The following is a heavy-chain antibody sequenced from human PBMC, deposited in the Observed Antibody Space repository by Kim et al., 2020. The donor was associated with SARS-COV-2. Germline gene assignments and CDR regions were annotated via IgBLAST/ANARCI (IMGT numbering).Heavy chain of an antibody. Sequence: GGSLRLSCAASGFTFSSYEMNWVRQAPGKGLEWVSYISSSGSTIYYADSVKGRFTISRDNAKNSLYLQMNSLRAEDTAVYYCAREGGDYYGSGSYYYWGQGTLVTVSS. CDR1: GFTFSSYE. CDR3: AREGGDYYGSGSYYY. CDR2: ISSSGSTI. J-gene: IGHJ4*02. V-gene: IGHV3-48*03. D-gene: IGHD3-10*01.